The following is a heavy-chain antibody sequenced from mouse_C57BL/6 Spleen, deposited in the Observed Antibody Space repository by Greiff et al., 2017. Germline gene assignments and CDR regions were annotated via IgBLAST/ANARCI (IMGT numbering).Heavy chain of an antibody. CDR3: ARITTVVASYYYAMDY. D-gene: IGHD1-1*01. Sequence: QVTLKESGPGILQPSQTLSLTCSFSGFSLSTFGMGVGWIRQPSGKGLEWLAHIWWDDDKYYNPALKSRHTISKDTSKNQVFLKIANVDTADTATYDCARITTVVASYYYAMDYWGQGTSVTVSS. J-gene: IGHJ4*01. CDR1: GFSLSTFGMG. CDR2: IWWDDDK. V-gene: IGHV8-8*01.